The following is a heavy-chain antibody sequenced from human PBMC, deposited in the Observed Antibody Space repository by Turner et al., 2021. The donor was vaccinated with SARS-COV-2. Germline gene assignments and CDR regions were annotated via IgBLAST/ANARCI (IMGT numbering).Heavy chain of an antibody. CDR1: GFPFSSYA. V-gene: IGHV3-23*01. CDR3: AKPPGEQWLVLALVFDY. CDR2: ISGSGGRT. D-gene: IGHD6-19*01. J-gene: IGHJ4*02. Sequence: EVQLLESGGGLVQPGGSLRLSCAASGFPFSSYAMSWVRQGPGKGLEWVSAISGSGGRTYYADSVKGRFTISRDNSKKTLYLQMNSLRAEDTAVYYCAKPPGEQWLVLALVFDYWGQGTLVTVSS.